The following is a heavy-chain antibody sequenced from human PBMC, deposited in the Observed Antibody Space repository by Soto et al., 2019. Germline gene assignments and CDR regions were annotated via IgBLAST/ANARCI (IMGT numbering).Heavy chain of an antibody. Sequence: EVQLVESGGGLVQPGGSLRLSCAASGFTFSSYWMHWVRQAPGKGLLWVSRINSDGSSTSYADSVKGRFTMSRDKAKNTLYLQMNSLTAEDTAVYYCARDDYGDPDYWGQGTLVTASS. CDR1: GFTFSSYW. CDR3: ARDDYGDPDY. V-gene: IGHV3-74*01. J-gene: IGHJ4*02. CDR2: INSDGSST. D-gene: IGHD4-17*01.